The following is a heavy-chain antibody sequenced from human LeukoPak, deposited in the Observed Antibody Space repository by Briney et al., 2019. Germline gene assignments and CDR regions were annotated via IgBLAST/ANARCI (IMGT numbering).Heavy chain of an antibody. Sequence: GGSLRLSCAASRFTFSSYSMNWVRQAPGKGLEWVSSISSSSSYIYYADSVKGRFTISRDNAKNSLYLQMNSLRAEDTAVYYCASGGGSCDYWGQGTLVTVSS. D-gene: IGHD2-15*01. V-gene: IGHV3-21*01. CDR1: RFTFSSYS. CDR3: ASGGGSCDY. CDR2: ISSSSSYI. J-gene: IGHJ4*02.